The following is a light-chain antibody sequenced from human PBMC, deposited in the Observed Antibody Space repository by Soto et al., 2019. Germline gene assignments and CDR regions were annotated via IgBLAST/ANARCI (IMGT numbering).Light chain of an antibody. CDR1: RSNIGDNA. V-gene: IGLV1-36*01. CDR3: AAWDDSLNGVV. Sequence: QSVLTQPPSVSEAPRQRVTISCSGSRSNIGDNAVNWYQQLPGKAPKLLIYYDDLLPSGVSDRFSGSKSGTSDSLAISGLQSEDEADYYCAAWDDSLNGVVFGGGTKLTVL. CDR2: YDD. J-gene: IGLJ2*01.